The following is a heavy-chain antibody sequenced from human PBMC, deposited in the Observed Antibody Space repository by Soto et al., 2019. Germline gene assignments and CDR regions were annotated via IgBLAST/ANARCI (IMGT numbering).Heavy chain of an antibody. CDR3: SGCSGGDRHHNSGMDV. V-gene: IGHV3-21*04. CDR2: ISPSTSHI. J-gene: IGHJ6*02. CDR1: GFTFSSCT. Sequence: EVHLVESGGGLVKPGGSLRLSCAVSGFTFSSCTMNWVRQAPGKGLEWVSAISPSTSHIYYADSVKGRFTISRDNAKKSLFLQTNSLKAEDTAVNYCSGCSGGDRHHNSGMDVWGQGTTVIVSS. D-gene: IGHD2-15*01.